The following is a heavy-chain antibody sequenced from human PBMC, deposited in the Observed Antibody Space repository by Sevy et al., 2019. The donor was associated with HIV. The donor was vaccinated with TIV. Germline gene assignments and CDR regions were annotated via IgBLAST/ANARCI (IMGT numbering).Heavy chain of an antibody. D-gene: IGHD2-15*01. J-gene: IGHJ6*02. CDR1: GFTFSSYA. V-gene: IGHV3-30*04. Sequence: GGSLRLSCAASGFTFSSYAMHWVRQAPGKGLEWVAVISYDGSNKYYADSVKGRFTISRDNSKNTLYLQMNSLRAEETAVYYCARDKKEKYCSGGSCYSDYYYYGMDVWGQGTTVTVSS. CDR3: ARDKKEKYCSGGSCYSDYYYYGMDV. CDR2: ISYDGSNK.